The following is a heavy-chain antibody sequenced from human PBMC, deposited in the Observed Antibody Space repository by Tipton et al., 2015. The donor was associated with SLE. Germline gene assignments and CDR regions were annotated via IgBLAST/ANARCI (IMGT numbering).Heavy chain of an antibody. V-gene: IGHV4-39*07. CDR3: ATPGYFGSGSSVSY. Sequence: TLSLTCTVSGGFISSNSNFWGWIRQPPGKGLEWIGSIQSGGSTFYNPSLRSRVTISVDTSKNHFSLKLSSVTAADTAVYYCATPGYFGSGSSVSYWGQGMLVTISS. D-gene: IGHD3-10*01. CDR2: IQSGGST. CDR1: GGFISSNSNF. J-gene: IGHJ4*02.